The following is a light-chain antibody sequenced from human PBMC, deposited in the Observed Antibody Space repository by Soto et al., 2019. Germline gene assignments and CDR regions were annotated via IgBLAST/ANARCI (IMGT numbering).Light chain of an antibody. CDR3: LQHSNYPWT. J-gene: IGKJ1*01. CDR2: AAS. CDR1: QDIAIY. V-gene: IGKV1-6*01. Sequence: AIPLTQSPSSLFASIGHRVTVTSRASQDIAIYLAWYQQKPGEAPKLMIYAASTLYGGVPSRCRGRGSGTDFTLTISSLPPEDFETYSCLQHSNYPWTFGQGTKVDIK.